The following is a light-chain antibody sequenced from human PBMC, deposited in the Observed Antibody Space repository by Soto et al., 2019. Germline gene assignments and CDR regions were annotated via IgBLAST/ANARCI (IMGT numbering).Light chain of an antibody. J-gene: IGKJ4*01. V-gene: IGKV3-15*01. CDR3: QQYNNWPLLT. CDR1: QSVSSSY. CDR2: GAS. Sequence: EIVLMQSPGTLSLSPGERATLSCRASQSVSSSYLAWYQQKPGQAPRLLIYGASTRATGIPARFSGSGSGTESTLTISSLQSEDFAVYYCQQYNNWPLLTFGGGTKVDIK.